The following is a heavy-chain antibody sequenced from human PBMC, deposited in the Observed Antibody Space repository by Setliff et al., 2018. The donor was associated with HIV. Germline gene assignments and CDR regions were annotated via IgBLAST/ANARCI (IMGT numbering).Heavy chain of an antibody. CDR2: ISDTSATI. D-gene: IGHD6-19*01. CDR1: GFTFSDIE. CDR3: ANMQWASNAWYSFDY. Sequence: GGSLRLSCAAAGFTFSDIEMNWVRQAPGKGLEWLSYISDTSATISYADSVKGRFTISRDNAKNSLYLQMNSLRAEDTAVYYCANMQWASNAWYSFDYWGQGALVTVSS. V-gene: IGHV3-48*03. J-gene: IGHJ4*02.